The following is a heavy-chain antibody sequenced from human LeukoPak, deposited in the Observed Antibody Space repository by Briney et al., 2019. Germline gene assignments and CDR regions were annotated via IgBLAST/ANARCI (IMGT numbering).Heavy chain of an antibody. D-gene: IGHD3-10*01. CDR2: IYDSGTT. Sequence: SETLSLTCTVSGGSFGNYYWSWIRQPPGKGLEWIGYIYDSGTTNYNPSLKSRVTISVDTSKNQFSLKLSSVTAADTAVYYCARGGENNWFDPWGQGTLVTVSS. CDR1: GGSFGNYY. V-gene: IGHV4-59*12. J-gene: IGHJ5*02. CDR3: ARGGENNWFDP.